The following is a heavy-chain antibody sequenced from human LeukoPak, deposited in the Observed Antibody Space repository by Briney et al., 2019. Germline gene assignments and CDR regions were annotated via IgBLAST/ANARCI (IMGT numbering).Heavy chain of an antibody. V-gene: IGHV3-30-3*01. CDR1: GFTLSSYA. CDR3: ARAYCGGDCYPSGADAFDI. D-gene: IGHD2-21*02. Sequence: PGRSLRLSCAASGFTLSSYAMHWVRQAPGKGLEWVAVISYDGSNKYYADSVKGRFTISRDNSKNTLYLQMNSLRAEDTAVYYCARAYCGGDCYPSGADAFDIWGQGTMVTVSS. J-gene: IGHJ3*02. CDR2: ISYDGSNK.